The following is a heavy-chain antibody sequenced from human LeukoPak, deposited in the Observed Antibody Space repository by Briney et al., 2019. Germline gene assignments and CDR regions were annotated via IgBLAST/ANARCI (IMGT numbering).Heavy chain of an antibody. CDR1: GGTFSSYA. CDR3: AKGGGGRLIYYYYMDV. Sequence: ASVKVSCKASGGTFSSYAISWVRQAPGQGLEWMGGIIPTFGTANYAQKFQGRVTITADESTSTAYMELSSLRSEDMALYYCAKGGGGRLIYYYYMDVWGKGTTVTVSS. CDR2: IIPTFGTA. J-gene: IGHJ6*03. D-gene: IGHD3-16*01. V-gene: IGHV1-69*13.